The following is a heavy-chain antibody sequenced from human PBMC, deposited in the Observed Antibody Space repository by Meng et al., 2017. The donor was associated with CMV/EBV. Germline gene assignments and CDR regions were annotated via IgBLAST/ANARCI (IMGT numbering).Heavy chain of an antibody. J-gene: IGHJ6*02. D-gene: IGHD6-19*01. CDR2: IIPIFGTA. CDR1: GGTFSSYA. CDR3: ARERPGWTNYYYGMGV. V-gene: IGHV1-69*05. Sequence: SVKVSCKASGGTFSSYAISWVRQAPGQGLEWMGGIIPIFGTANYAQKFQGRVTITTDESTSTAYMELSSLRSEDTAVYYCARERPGWTNYYYGMGVWGQGTTVTVSS.